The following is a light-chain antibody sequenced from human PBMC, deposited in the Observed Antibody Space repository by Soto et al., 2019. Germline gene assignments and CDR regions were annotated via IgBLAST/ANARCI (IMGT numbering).Light chain of an antibody. CDR1: QSVSSSY. Sequence: DIVLTQSPGTLSLSPGERATLSCRASQSVSSSYLAWYQQKPGQAPRLLIYGASSRATGIPDRFSGSASGTDFTLTITGLEPEDFAVYYCQQYGSSSITFGQGTRLEIK. CDR2: GAS. J-gene: IGKJ5*01. CDR3: QQYGSSSIT. V-gene: IGKV3-20*01.